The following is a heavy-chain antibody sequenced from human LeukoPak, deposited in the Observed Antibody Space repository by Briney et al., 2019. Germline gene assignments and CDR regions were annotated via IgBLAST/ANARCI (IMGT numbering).Heavy chain of an antibody. V-gene: IGHV3-21*01. CDR3: ARHLVPAAIYERNWFDP. CDR1: GLTFSSYS. CDR2: ISSSSSYI. J-gene: IGHJ5*02. Sequence: PGGSLRLSCAASGLTFSSYSMNWVRQAPGKGLEWVSSISSSSSYIYYADSVKGRFTISRDNAKNSLYLQMNSLRAEDTAVYYCARHLVPAAIYERNWFDPWGQGTLVTVSS. D-gene: IGHD2-2*02.